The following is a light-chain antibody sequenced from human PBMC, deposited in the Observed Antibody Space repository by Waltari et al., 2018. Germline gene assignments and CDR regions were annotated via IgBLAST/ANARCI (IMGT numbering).Light chain of an antibody. J-gene: IGKJ1*01. V-gene: IGKV1-5*01. CDR1: QSINNW. CDR2: DAS. Sequence: DIQMTQSPSTLSASVGDRVTITCRASQSINNWLAWFQQKPGKAPKLLIYDASSLESGVPSRFSGSGSGTEFTLTISSLQPDDFATYYCQQYNSFWTFGQGTKVDFK. CDR3: QQYNSFWT.